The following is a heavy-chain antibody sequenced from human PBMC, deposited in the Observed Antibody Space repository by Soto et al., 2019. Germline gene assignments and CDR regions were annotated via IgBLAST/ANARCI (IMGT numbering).Heavy chain of an antibody. CDR2: INIDGSRI. V-gene: IGHV3-74*01. CDR1: GFTFSSYW. CDR3: IRGDGDRYDGNGYLGRH. Sequence: EVQLVESGGGLVQPGGSLRLSCAASGFTFSSYWMHWVRQAPGKGLVWVSRINIDGSRISYADSVKGRCTTSRDNEKNTLYMEMNSLRAEDTAVYYCIRGDGDRYDGNGYLGRHWGQGTLVTVSS. J-gene: IGHJ4*02. D-gene: IGHD3-22*01.